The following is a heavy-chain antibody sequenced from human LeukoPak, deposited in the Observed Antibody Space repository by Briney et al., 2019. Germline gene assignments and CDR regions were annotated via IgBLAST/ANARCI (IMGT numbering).Heavy chain of an antibody. Sequence: GGSLRLSCAASGFTFSSYAMSWVRQAPGKGLEWVSAISGDDGSTNYADSVKGRFAISTDNFKNTVYLQMNTLTVDDTALYYCASRSGHWDFWGPGTLVTVSS. D-gene: IGHD2-15*01. J-gene: IGHJ4*02. CDR1: GFTFSSYA. CDR3: ASRSGHWDF. V-gene: IGHV3-23*01. CDR2: ISGDDGST.